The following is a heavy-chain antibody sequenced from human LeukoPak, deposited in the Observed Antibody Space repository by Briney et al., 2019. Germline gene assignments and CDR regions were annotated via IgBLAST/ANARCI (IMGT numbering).Heavy chain of an antibody. CDR3: ATDGRSSGWYGFDY. CDR1: GFTFSTYS. D-gene: IGHD6-19*01. V-gene: IGHV3-21*01. J-gene: IGHJ4*02. CDR2: ITSPVGRM. Sequence: GGSLRLSCAASGFTFSTYSMNWVLQAPGKGLEWVSSITSPVGRMYYADSLKGRITISRDNARSTLYLQMNSLRAEDTAVYYCATDGRSSGWYGFDYWGQGILVTVSS.